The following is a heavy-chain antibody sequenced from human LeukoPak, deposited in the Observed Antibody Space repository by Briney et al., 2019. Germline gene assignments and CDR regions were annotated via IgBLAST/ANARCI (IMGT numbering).Heavy chain of an antibody. V-gene: IGHV4-4*07. D-gene: IGHD2-15*01. J-gene: IGHJ6*03. CDR3: ARALGYCSGGSCYLNYYYYYYMDV. CDR1: GGSISSYY. Sequence: SETLSLTCTVSGGSISSYYWSWIRQPAGEGLEWIGRLHTSGSTHYNPSLKSRVTISVDTSKNQFSLKLSSVTAADTAVYYCARALGYCSGGSCYLNYYYYYYMDVWGKGTTVTISS. CDR2: LHTSGST.